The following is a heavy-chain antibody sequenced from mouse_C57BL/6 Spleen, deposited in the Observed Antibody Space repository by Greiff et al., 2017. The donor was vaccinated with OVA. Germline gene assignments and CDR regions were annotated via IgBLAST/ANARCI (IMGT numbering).Heavy chain of an antibody. CDR1: GYTFTSYW. CDR2: IYPGSGST. CDR3: ARPHYSNYEDFAY. J-gene: IGHJ3*01. Sequence: QVQLQQSGAELVKPGASVKMSCKASGYTFTSYWITWVKQRPGQGLEWIGDIYPGSGSTNYNEKFKSKATLTVDTSASTAYMQLSSLTSEDSAVYYCARPHYSNYEDFAYWGQGTLVTVSA. V-gene: IGHV1-55*01. D-gene: IGHD2-5*01.